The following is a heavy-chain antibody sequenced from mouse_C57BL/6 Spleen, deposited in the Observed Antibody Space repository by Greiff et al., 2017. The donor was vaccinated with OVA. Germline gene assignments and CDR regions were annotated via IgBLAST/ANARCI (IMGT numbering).Heavy chain of an antibody. D-gene: IGHD1-1*01. CDR2: INPNSGPT. V-gene: IGHV1-39*01. CDR3: ASWDYYGSSVV. CDR1: GYSFTDYN. J-gene: IGHJ1*03. Sequence: EVQLQQSGPELVKPGASVKISCKASGYSFTDYNMNWVKQSNGKSLEWIGVINPNSGPTSYNQKFKGKATLTVDSSSSTAYMQLNSLTSEDAAVYYCASWDYYGSSVVWGTGTTVTVSS.